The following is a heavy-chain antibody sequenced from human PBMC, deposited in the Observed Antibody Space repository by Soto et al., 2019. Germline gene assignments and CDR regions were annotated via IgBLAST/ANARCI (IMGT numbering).Heavy chain of an antibody. J-gene: IGHJ4*02. CDR2: IIPIFGTA. V-gene: IGHV1-69*01. Sequence: QVQLVQSGAEVKKSGFSVKVSCKASGVPFSSYAISWVRQAPGQGLEWMGGIIPIFGTANYAQKFRGRVTITADESTSTAYLEMSSLTSEDTAMYYCARGSHSPGIAVAGYYYWGQGTLVTVSS. CDR3: ARGSHSPGIAVAGYYY. CDR1: GVPFSSYA. D-gene: IGHD6-19*01.